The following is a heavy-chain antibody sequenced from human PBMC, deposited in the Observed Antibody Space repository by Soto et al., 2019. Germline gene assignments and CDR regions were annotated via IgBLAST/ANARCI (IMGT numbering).Heavy chain of an antibody. CDR1: GYTFTTFA. CDR3: ARSPRMGARPAYLDY. Sequence: ASVKVSCKASGYTFTTFAMHWVRLAPGQRLEWVGWINSVTGDTKYSQKFQGRVTITRDTSASTVYMELNSLGSQDTAVYYCARSPRMGARPAYLDYWGQGTLVNVS. CDR2: INSVTGDT. J-gene: IGHJ4*02. V-gene: IGHV1-3*01. D-gene: IGHD6-6*01.